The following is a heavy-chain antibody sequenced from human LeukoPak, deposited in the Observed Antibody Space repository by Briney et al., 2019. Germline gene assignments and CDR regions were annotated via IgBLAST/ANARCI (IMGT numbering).Heavy chain of an antibody. Sequence: GSLRLSCAASGFTFRSYWMSWVRQAPGKGLEWVANIKQDGSEKYYVDSVKGRFTISRDNAENSLSLQMNSLRAEDTAVYYCASAGGDSRSPLPFYYWGQGTLVTVSS. CDR2: IKQDGSEK. CDR3: ASAGGDSRSPLPFYY. D-gene: IGHD6-6*01. J-gene: IGHJ4*02. CDR1: GFTFRSYW. V-gene: IGHV3-7*03.